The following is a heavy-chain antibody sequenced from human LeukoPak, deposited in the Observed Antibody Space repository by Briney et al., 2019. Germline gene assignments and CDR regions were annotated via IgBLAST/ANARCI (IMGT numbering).Heavy chain of an antibody. CDR1: GFTFSSCA. CDR2: ISWNSGSI. J-gene: IGHJ3*02. V-gene: IGHV3-9*01. D-gene: IGHD6-13*01. Sequence: GGSLRLSCAASGFTFSSCAMSWVRQAPGKGLEWVSGISWNSGSIGYADSVKGRFTISRDNAKNSLYLQMNSLRAEDTALYYCAKDKEAAAGYDAFDIWGQGTMVTVSS. CDR3: AKDKEAAAGYDAFDI.